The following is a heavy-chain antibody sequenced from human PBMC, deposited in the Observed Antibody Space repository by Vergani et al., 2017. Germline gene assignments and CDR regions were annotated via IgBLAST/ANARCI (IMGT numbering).Heavy chain of an antibody. V-gene: IGHV3-15*01. Sequence: EVQLLESGGGLVKPGGSLRLSCAASGFTFSNAWMSWVRQAPGKGLEWVGRIKSKTDGGTTDYAAPVKGRFTISRDDSKNTLYLQMNSLTTEDTAVYYCAKGESWYQLPNSHPFDPWGQGTLVTVSS. D-gene: IGHD2-2*01. CDR2: IKSKTDGGTT. J-gene: IGHJ5*02. CDR3: AKGESWYQLPNSHPFDP. CDR1: GFTFSNAW.